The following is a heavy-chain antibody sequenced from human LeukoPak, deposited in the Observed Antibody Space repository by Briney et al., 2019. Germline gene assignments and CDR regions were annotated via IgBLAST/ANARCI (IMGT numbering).Heavy chain of an antibody. J-gene: IGHJ4*02. V-gene: IGHV2-5*02. D-gene: IGHD6-19*01. CDR2: IYWDDDK. CDR1: GFSLSTSGVG. Sequence: ESGPTLVKPTQTLTLTCTFSGFSLSTSGVGVGWIRQPPGKALEWLALIYWDDDKRYSPSLKSRLTITKDTSKNQVVLTMTNMDPVDTATYYCAHIRRVVIKQWLDIDYWCQGTLVTVSS. CDR3: AHIRRVVIKQWLDIDY.